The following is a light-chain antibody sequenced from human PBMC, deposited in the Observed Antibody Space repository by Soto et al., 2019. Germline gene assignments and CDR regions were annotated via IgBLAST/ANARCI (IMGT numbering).Light chain of an antibody. CDR1: SSDVGGYNY. J-gene: IGLJ1*01. CDR3: NSYTSKSTGV. CDR2: EVS. V-gene: IGLV2-14*01. Sequence: QSALTQPASVSGSPGQSITISCTGTSSDVGGYNYVSWYQQHPGKAPKLIIYEVSNRPSGVSNRFSGSKYGNTASLTISGLQAEDEDHYYCNSYTSKSTGVCGTGTKLNVL.